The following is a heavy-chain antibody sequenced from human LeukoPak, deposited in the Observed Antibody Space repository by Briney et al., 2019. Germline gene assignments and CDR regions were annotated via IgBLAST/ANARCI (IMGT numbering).Heavy chain of an antibody. D-gene: IGHD4-17*01. V-gene: IGHV3-21*01. CDR3: AGDNIENGDLDYLDS. CDR2: ITGAGTNT. CDR1: GFTFSRCG. Sequence: GGSLRLSCAASGFTFSRCGMNWVRQAPGKGLEWVSIITGAGTNTAYADSVKGRFTISRDNAKNLLYLQMSSLRAEDTAVYYCAGDNIENGDLDYLDSWGQGSLVTVSS. J-gene: IGHJ4*02.